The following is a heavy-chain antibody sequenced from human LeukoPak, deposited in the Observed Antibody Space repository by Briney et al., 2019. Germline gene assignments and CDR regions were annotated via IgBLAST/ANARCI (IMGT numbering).Heavy chain of an antibody. V-gene: IGHV4-59*01. CDR3: ARYRNEALFAFDI. Sequence: SETLSLTCTVSGDSISNYYWSWIRQSPGKGLEWIGYIYYSGSTNYNPSLKSRVSISVDTSKNQFSLKLSSVTAADTAMYYCARYRNEALFAFDIWGQGTMVTVSS. CDR2: IYYSGST. D-gene: IGHD1-14*01. CDR1: GDSISNYY. J-gene: IGHJ3*02.